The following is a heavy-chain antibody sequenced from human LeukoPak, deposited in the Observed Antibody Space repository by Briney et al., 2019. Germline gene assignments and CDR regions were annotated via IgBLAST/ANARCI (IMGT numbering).Heavy chain of an antibody. CDR3: ARVGVEMATIGGFDY. Sequence: SETLSLTCAVYGGSFSGYYWSWIRQPPGKGLEWIGEINHSGSTSYNPSLKSRVTISVDTSKNQFSLKLSSVTAADTAVYYCARVGVEMATIGGFDYWGQGTLVTVSS. D-gene: IGHD5-24*01. CDR1: GGSFSGYY. J-gene: IGHJ4*02. V-gene: IGHV4-34*01. CDR2: INHSGST.